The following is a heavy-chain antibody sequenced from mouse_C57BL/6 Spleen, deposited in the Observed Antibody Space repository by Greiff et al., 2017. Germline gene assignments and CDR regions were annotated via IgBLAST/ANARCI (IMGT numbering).Heavy chain of an antibody. CDR3: ARHGYDGGYAMDY. V-gene: IGHV5-17*01. CDR1: GFTFSDYG. CDR2: ISSGSSTI. J-gene: IGHJ4*01. D-gene: IGHD2-2*01. Sequence: EVMLVESGGGLVKPGGSLKLSCAASGFTFSDYGMHWVRQAPEKGLEWVAYISSGSSTIYYADTVKGRFTISRDNAKNTLFLQMTSRRSEDTAMYYGARHGYDGGYAMDYWGQGTSVTVSS.